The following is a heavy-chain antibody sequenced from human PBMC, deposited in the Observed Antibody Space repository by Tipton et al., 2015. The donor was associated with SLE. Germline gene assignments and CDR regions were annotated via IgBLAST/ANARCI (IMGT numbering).Heavy chain of an antibody. J-gene: IGHJ4*02. D-gene: IGHD3-10*01. Sequence: GSLRLSCAVSGVTFSSHWMHWVRQAPGKGLVWVSRVNIDGVTTEYAHSVRGRFTISRDNAKNTVYLQMNSLTVEDTAVYYCARDGYYGSGTTDEFWGQGTLVTVSS. CDR1: GVTFSSHW. CDR3: ARDGYYGSGTTDEF. CDR2: VNIDGVTT. V-gene: IGHV3-74*03.